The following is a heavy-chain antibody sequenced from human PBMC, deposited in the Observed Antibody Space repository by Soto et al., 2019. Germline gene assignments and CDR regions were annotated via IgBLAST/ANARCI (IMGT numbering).Heavy chain of an antibody. V-gene: IGHV1-8*01. CDR3: ARGTGPAAKRRYYYYYMDV. Sequence: ASVKVSCKASGYTFTSYDINWVRQATGQGLEWMGWMNPNSGNTGYAQKFQGRVTMTRNTSISTAYMELSSLRSEDTAVYYCARGTGPAAKRRYYYYYMDVWGKGTTVTVSS. CDR2: MNPNSGNT. J-gene: IGHJ6*03. D-gene: IGHD2-2*01. CDR1: GYTFTSYD.